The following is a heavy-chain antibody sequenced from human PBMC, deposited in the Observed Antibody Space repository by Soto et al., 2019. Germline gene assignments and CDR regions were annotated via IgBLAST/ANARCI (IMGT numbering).Heavy chain of an antibody. J-gene: IGHJ4*02. V-gene: IGHV1-69*13. D-gene: IGHD3-16*02. Sequence: GASVKVSCKASGGTFSSYAISWVRQAPGQGLEWMGGIIPIFGTANYAQKFQGRVTITADESTSTAYMELSSLRSEDTAVYYCARVHTYYDYVWGSYRRYYFDYRGQGTLVTVSS. CDR3: ARVHTYYDYVWGSYRRYYFDY. CDR1: GGTFSSYA. CDR2: IIPIFGTA.